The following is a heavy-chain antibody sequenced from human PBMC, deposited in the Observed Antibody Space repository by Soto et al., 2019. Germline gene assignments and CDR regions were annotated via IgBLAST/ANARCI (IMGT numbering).Heavy chain of an antibody. D-gene: IGHD6-25*01. J-gene: IGHJ4*02. V-gene: IGHV1-46*01. Sequence: QVQLVQSGAEMKRPGASVILSCKASGYIFTTYSIHWVRQTAGQGLEWMAKVDPRDGSTGYAQKFRGRVAMAWDTSTGTVSMEVSTLTSDDPAIYSCARVRSSGREFDYWGQGTQVTVSS. CDR2: VDPRDGST. CDR1: GYIFTTYS. CDR3: ARVRSSGREFDY.